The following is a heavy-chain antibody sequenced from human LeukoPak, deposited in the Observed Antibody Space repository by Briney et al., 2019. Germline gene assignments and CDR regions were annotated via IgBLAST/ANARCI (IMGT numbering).Heavy chain of an antibody. Sequence: SETLSLTCTVSGGSISSYYWSWIRQPPVKELEWIGYIYYSGSTNYNPSLKSRVTISVDTSTNQFSLKVASVTAADTAVYYCTRHTSSYDFVWGSYRFDYFQYWGQGTLVTVSS. CDR1: GGSISSYY. D-gene: IGHD3-16*02. V-gene: IGHV4-59*08. CDR3: TRHTSSYDFVWGSYRFDYFQY. J-gene: IGHJ1*01. CDR2: IYYSGST.